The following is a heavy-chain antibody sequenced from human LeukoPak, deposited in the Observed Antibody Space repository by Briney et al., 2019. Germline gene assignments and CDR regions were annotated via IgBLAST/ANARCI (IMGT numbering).Heavy chain of an antibody. Sequence: PSETLSLTCTVSGGSISSSSYYWGWIRQPPGKGLEWIGSIYYSGSTYYNPSLKSRVTISVDTSKNQFSLKLSFVTAADTAVYYCAKEGPTESLDYGDYGGYFDYWGQGTLVTVSS. D-gene: IGHD4-17*01. CDR2: IYYSGST. J-gene: IGHJ4*02. V-gene: IGHV4-39*02. CDR1: GGSISSSSYY. CDR3: AKEGPTESLDYGDYGGYFDY.